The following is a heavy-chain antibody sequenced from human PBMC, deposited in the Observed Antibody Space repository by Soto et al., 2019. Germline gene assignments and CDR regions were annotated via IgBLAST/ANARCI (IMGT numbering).Heavy chain of an antibody. CDR1: GGSVNSGGYY. D-gene: IGHD3-3*01. Sequence: PSETLSLTCTVSGGSVNSGGYYWGWIRQAPGKDLEWVGHIYYRGNTYYNPSLKSRVAISVDTSKNQLSLKLSSVTAADTAVYYCARLFWSGGYSSIDYWGQGSLVTVSS. CDR3: ARLFWSGGYSSIDY. V-gene: IGHV4-31*03. CDR2: IYYRGNT. J-gene: IGHJ4*02.